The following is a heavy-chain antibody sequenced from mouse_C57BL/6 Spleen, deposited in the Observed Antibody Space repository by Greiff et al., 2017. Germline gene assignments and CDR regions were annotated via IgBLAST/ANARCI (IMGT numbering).Heavy chain of an antibody. Sequence: QVQLQQSGAELVMPGASVKLSCKASGYTFTSYWMHWVKQRPGQGLEWIGEIDPSDSYTNYNQKFKGKSTLTVDKSYSTAYLQLSSLTSEDSAVYYCARESNYEGGDYARDYWGQGTSVTVSS. CDR1: GYTFTSYW. V-gene: IGHV1-69*01. J-gene: IGHJ4*01. D-gene: IGHD2-5*01. CDR2: IDPSDSYT. CDR3: ARESNYEGGDYARDY.